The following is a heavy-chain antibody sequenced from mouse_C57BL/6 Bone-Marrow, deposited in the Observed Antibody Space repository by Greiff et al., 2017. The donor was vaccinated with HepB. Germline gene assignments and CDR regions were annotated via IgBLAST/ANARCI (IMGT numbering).Heavy chain of an antibody. V-gene: IGHV14-4*01. J-gene: IGHJ2*01. CDR2: IDPENGDT. CDR1: GFTIKDDY. CDR3: TTSPLHGDYFDY. Sequence: EVQLQQSGAELVRPGASVKLSCTASGFTIKDDYMHWVKQRPEQGLEWIGWIDPENGDTEYASKFQGKATITADTSSNTAYLQLSSLTSEDTAVYYCTTSPLHGDYFDYWGQGTTLTVSS.